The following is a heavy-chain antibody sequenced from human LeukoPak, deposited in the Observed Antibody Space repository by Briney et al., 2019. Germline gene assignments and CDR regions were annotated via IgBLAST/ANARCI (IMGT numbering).Heavy chain of an antibody. Sequence: GGSLRLSCAASGFTVSSNYMSWVRQAPGKGLEWVSAIYTSGHTVYADSVKGRFIISKDNSNKIYLQMNSLRAADTAIYYCARSGFWDGYSYYYMDVWGKGTTVTVSS. CDR1: GFTVSSNY. CDR3: ARSGFWDGYSYYYMDV. CDR2: IYTSGHT. V-gene: IGHV3-53*01. D-gene: IGHD3-3*01. J-gene: IGHJ6*03.